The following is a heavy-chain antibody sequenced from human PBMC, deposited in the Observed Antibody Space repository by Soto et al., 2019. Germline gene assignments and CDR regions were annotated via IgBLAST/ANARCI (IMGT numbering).Heavy chain of an antibody. Sequence: ASVKVSCKASGYTFSNYGIHWVRQAPGQRLEWMGWINAGNGNTKYSEKFQGRVTITRDTSASTAYMELSSLRSEDTAVYYCARSGYSSGWYHWYFDFCGRGTLVTVSS. J-gene: IGHJ2*01. CDR2: INAGNGNT. CDR3: ARSGYSSGWYHWYFDF. D-gene: IGHD6-19*01. CDR1: GYTFSNYG. V-gene: IGHV1-3*01.